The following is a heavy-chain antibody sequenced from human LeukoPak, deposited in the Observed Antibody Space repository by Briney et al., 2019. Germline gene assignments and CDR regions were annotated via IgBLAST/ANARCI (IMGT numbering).Heavy chain of an antibody. Sequence: SVKVSCKTSGGTFISYAVGWVRQAPGQGLEWMGGIIPIFGAANYAQKFQGRVRITADESTSTAYMELSSLRSEDTAVYYCARTRMTTVTMVGSDAFDIWGQGTLVTVSS. D-gene: IGHD4-17*01. CDR1: GGTFISYA. CDR3: ARTRMTTVTMVGSDAFDI. V-gene: IGHV1-69*13. J-gene: IGHJ3*02. CDR2: IIPIFGAA.